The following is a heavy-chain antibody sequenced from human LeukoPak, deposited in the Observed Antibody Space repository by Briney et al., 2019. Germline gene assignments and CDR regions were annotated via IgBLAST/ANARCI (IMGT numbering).Heavy chain of an antibody. J-gene: IGHJ4*02. CDR1: GGSFSGYY. V-gene: IGHV4-34*01. D-gene: IGHD3-22*01. CDR2: INYSGST. CDR3: ARTPTPSFTMIVVGAYFDY. Sequence: SETLSLTCAVYGGSFSGYYWSWIRQPPGKGLEWIGEINYSGSTNYNPSLKSRVTISVDTSKNQFSLKLSSVTAADTAVYYCARTPTPSFTMIVVGAYFDYWGQGTLVTVSS.